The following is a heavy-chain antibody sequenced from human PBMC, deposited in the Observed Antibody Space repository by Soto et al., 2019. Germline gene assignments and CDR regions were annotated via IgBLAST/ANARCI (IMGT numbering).Heavy chain of an antibody. D-gene: IGHD3-3*01. J-gene: IGHJ6*02. V-gene: IGHV5-10-1*01. CDR3: ARHPRYYDSWSDYRYGMDV. CDR2: IDPSDSYT. Sequence: PGESLKISCKGSGYSFTSYWISWVRQMPGKGLEWMGRIDPSDSYTNYSPSFQGHVTISADKSISTAYLQWSSLKASDTAMYYCARHPRYYDSWSDYRYGMDVWGQGTTVTVAS. CDR1: GYSFTSYW.